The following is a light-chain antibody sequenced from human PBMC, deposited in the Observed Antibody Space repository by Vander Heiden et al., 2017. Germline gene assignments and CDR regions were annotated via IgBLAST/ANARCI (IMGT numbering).Light chain of an antibody. Sequence: DIQMTHSPSSLSASVGDRVTITCRASQSISSYLNCHQQNAGKAPKLLIYAASRAHSGVPSRFSGSGSGTDFTLTISRLQPEDFATYYCQQSDSTPWTFGQGTKVXIK. V-gene: IGKV1-39*01. CDR1: QSISSY. J-gene: IGKJ1*01. CDR2: AAS. CDR3: QQSDSTPWT.